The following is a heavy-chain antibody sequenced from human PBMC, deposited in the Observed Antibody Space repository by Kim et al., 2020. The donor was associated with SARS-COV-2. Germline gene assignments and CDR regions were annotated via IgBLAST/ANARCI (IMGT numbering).Heavy chain of an antibody. D-gene: IGHD3-9*01. CDR1: GFSLSTSGVG. J-gene: IGHJ5*02. CDR3: AHRGLRYFDWLSIRENWFDP. Sequence: SGPTLVKPTQTLTLTCTFSGFSLSTSGVGVGWIRQPPGKALELLALIYWDDDKRYSPSLKSRLTITKDTSKNQVVLTMTNMDPVDTATYYCAHRGLRYFDWLSIRENWFDPWGQGTLVTVSS. V-gene: IGHV2-5*02. CDR2: IYWDDDK.